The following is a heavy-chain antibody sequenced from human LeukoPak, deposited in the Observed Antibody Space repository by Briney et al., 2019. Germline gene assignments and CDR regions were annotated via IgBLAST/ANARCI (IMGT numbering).Heavy chain of an antibody. CDR2: ISGSGGST. CDR3: AKDLPYCSSTSCVGF. J-gene: IGHJ4*02. Sequence: GGSLRLSCAASGFTFSSYAMSWVRQAPGKGLEWVSAISGSGGSTYYADSVKGRFTISRDNSKNTLYLQMSSLRAEDTAVYYCAKDLPYCSSTSCVGFRGQGTLVTVSS. CDR1: GFTFSSYA. D-gene: IGHD2-2*01. V-gene: IGHV3-23*01.